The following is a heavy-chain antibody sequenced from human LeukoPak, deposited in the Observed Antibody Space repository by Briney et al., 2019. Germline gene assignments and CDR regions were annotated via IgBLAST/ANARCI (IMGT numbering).Heavy chain of an antibody. CDR3: ARDPVDYNSSDGEDY. CDR2: ISSSSSYI. D-gene: IGHD3-22*01. J-gene: IGHJ4*02. CDR1: GFTFSSYS. Sequence: GGSLRLSCAASGFTFSSYSMNWVRQAPGKGLEWVSSISSSSSYIYYADSVKGRFTISRDNAKNSLYLQMNSLRAEDTAVYYCARDPVDYNSSDGEDYWGQGTLVTVSS. V-gene: IGHV3-21*01.